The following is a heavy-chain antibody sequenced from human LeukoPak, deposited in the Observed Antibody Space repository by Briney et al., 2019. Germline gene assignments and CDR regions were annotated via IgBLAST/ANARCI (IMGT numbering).Heavy chain of an antibody. J-gene: IGHJ4*02. V-gene: IGHV3-66*01. CDR1: GFTVSSNY. Sequence: GVSLRLSCAASGFTVSSNYMTWVRQAPGKGLEWVSVIYSGGSTYYADSVKGRFTISRDNSKNTLFLQMNSLRAEDTAVYYCASSSGWYNSFDYWGLGTLVTVSS. CDR2: IYSGGST. D-gene: IGHD6-19*01. CDR3: ASSSGWYNSFDY.